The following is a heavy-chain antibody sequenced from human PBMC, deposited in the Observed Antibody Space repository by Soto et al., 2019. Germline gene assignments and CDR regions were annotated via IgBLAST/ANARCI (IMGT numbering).Heavy chain of an antibody. D-gene: IGHD4-4*01. CDR1: GYTFTSYY. CDR3: ARDSYSNFQFDP. J-gene: IGHJ5*02. CDR2: INPSGGST. Sequence: ASVKVSCKASGYTFTSYYMHWVRQAPGQGLEWMGIINPSGGSTSYAQKFQGRVTMTADKSTSTAYMELSSLRSEDTAVYYCARDSYSNFQFDPWGQGTLVTVSS. V-gene: IGHV1-46*01.